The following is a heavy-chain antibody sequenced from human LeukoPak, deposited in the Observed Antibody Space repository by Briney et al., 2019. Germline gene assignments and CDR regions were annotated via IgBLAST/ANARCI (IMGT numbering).Heavy chain of an antibody. CDR2: IKQDGSEK. CDR3: ARAKGYYDFWSGNDY. V-gene: IGHV3-7*01. D-gene: IGHD3-3*01. CDR1: GFTFSSYW. Sequence: PGGSLRLSCAASGFTFSSYWMSWVRQAPGKGLEWVANIKQDGSEKYYVDSVKGRFTISRDNSKNTLYLQMNSLRAEDTAVYYCARAKGYYDFWSGNDYWGQGTLVTVSS. J-gene: IGHJ4*02.